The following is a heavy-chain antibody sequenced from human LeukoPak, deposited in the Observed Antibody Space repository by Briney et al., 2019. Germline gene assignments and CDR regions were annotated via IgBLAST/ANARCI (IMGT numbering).Heavy chain of an antibody. V-gene: IGHV3-11*01. J-gene: IGHJ3*02. Sequence: PGGSLRLSCAASGFTFSDYYMTWIRQAPGKGLEWVSYISSSGSTIYYADSVKGRFTNSRDNAKNSLYLQMNSLRAEDTAVYYCARRVVTAIRDAFDIWGQGTMVTVSS. CDR1: GFTFSDYY. CDR2: ISSSGSTI. CDR3: ARRVVTAIRDAFDI. D-gene: IGHD2-21*02.